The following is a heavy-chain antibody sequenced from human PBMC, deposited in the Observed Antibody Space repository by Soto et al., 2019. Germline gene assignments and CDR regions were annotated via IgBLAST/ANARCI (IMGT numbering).Heavy chain of an antibody. V-gene: IGHV4-59*01. CDR2: IYYLGST. D-gene: IGHD3-10*01. CDR3: ARDGYDGSGSPYPAF. Sequence: SETLSLTCTVSGATMSEYFWSWIRQSPGKGLEWIGYIYYLGSTDYNPSLKSRVTISVDTSKRQFSLRLTSVTAADTAVYYCARDGYDGSGSPYPAFWGPGTQVTVSS. J-gene: IGHJ4*02. CDR1: GATMSEYF.